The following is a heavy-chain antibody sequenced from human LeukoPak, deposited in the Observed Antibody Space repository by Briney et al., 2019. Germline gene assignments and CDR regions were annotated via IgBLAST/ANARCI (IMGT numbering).Heavy chain of an antibody. CDR2: ISYDGSNK. V-gene: IGHV3-30*18. D-gene: IGHD3-10*01. J-gene: IGHJ6*02. Sequence: GRSLRLSCAASGFTFSSYGMHWVRQAPGKGLEWVAVISYDGSNKYYADSVKGRFTISRDNSKNTLYLQMTSLRAEDTAVYYCANMVRREYGMDVWGQGTTVTVSS. CDR1: GFTFSSYG. CDR3: ANMVRREYGMDV.